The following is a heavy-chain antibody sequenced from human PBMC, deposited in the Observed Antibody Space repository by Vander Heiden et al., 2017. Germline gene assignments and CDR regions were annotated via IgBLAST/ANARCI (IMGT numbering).Heavy chain of an antibody. CDR1: EFAFDTAS. D-gene: IGHD2-8*02. CDR2: ISGGSATT. V-gene: IGHV3-23*01. CDR3: VKGSRKAGGFDC. J-gene: IGHJ4*02. Sequence: EVPLLESGGGLVQPGGSLSLPWLASEFAFDTASMSWVRQTPGRVLEWLSVISGGSATTVYADSVKGRFTISRDNSKNTLYLQLNSLRDDDTAVYYCVKGSRKAGGFDCWGQGTLVTVSS.